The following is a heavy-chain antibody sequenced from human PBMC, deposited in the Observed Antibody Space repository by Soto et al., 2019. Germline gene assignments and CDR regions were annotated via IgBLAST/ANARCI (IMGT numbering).Heavy chain of an antibody. CDR3: ARHKGTGRCYYGMNV. D-gene: IGHD4-17*01. CDR2: IDPSDSYT. J-gene: IGHJ6*02. CDR1: GYSFTSYW. Sequence: GESLKISCEGSGYSFTSYWISWVRQMPGKGLEWMGRIDPSDSYTNYSPSFQGHVTISADKSISTAYLQWSSLKASDTAIYYCARHKGTGRCYYGMNVCRQGTTVPVSS. V-gene: IGHV5-10-1*01.